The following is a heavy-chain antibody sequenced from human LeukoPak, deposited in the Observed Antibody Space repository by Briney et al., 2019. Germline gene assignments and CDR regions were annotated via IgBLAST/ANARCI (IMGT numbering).Heavy chain of an antibody. CDR3: AKAYDFWSGYRLYYYGMDV. D-gene: IGHD3-3*01. Sequence: HAGGSLRLSCAASGFTFSSYAMSWVRQAPGKGLEWVSAISGSGGSTYYADSVKGRFTISRDNSKNTLYLQMNSLRAEDTAVYYCAKAYDFWSGYRLYYYGMDVWGQGTTVTVSS. V-gene: IGHV3-23*01. CDR2: ISGSGGST. J-gene: IGHJ6*02. CDR1: GFTFSSYA.